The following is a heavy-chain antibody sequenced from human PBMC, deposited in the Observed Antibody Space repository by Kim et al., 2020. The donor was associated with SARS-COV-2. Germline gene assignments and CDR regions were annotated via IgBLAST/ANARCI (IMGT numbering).Heavy chain of an antibody. CDR1: GYTFTSYG. V-gene: IGHV1-18*01. J-gene: IGHJ6*02. CDR2: ISAYNGNT. CDR3: ARRSSTYYDILTGWFPGMDV. D-gene: IGHD3-9*01. Sequence: ASVKVSCKASGYTFTSYGISWVRQAPGQGLEWMGWISAYNGNTNYAQKLQGRVTMTTDTSTSTAYMELRSLRSDDTAVYYCARRSSTYYDILTGWFPGMDVWGQGTTVTVSS.